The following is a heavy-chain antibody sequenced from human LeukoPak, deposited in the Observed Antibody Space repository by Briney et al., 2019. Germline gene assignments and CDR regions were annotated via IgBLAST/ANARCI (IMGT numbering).Heavy chain of an antibody. CDR1: GFTFSSYA. D-gene: IGHD1-26*01. V-gene: IGHV3-30*14. CDR3: ATGGWELGF. Sequence: GGSLRLSCAASGFTFSSYAMHWVRQAPGKGLEWVAVISYDGSNKYYADSVKGRFTISRDNSKNTLYLQMNSLRAEDTAVYYCATGGWELGFWGQGTLVTVSS. J-gene: IGHJ4*02. CDR2: ISYDGSNK.